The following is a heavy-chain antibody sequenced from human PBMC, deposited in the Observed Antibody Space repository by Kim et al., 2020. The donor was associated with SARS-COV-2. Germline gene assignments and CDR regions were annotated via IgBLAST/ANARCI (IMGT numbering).Heavy chain of an antibody. CDR3: AKEGRSSSAGY. Sequence: GRSLRLSCAVSGFTFSSSDMNWVRQAPGKGLEWLSYISSSGNSKYYADSVKGRFTISRDNAKNSLYLQMTSLRDDDTAVYYCAKEGRSSSAGYWGQGTLVTVSS. CDR2: ISSSGNSK. CDR1: GFTFSSSD. V-gene: IGHV3-48*02. J-gene: IGHJ4*02. D-gene: IGHD6-6*01.